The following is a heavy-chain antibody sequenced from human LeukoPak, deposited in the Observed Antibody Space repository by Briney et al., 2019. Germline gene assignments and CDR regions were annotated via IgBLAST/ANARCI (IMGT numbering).Heavy chain of an antibody. V-gene: IGHV4-34*01. D-gene: IGHD6-6*01. Sequence: SETLSLTCAVYGGSFSGYYWSWIRQPPGKGLEWIGEINHSGSTNYNPSLKSRVTISVDTPKNQFSLKLSSVTAADTAVYYCARGLVAAHYWGQGTLVTVSS. CDR1: GGSFSGYY. CDR3: ARGLVAAHY. CDR2: INHSGST. J-gene: IGHJ4*02.